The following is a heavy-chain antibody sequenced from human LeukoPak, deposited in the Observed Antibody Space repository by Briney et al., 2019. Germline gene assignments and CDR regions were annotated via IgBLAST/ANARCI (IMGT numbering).Heavy chain of an antibody. Sequence: ASVKVSCKASGYTFTSYGISWVRQAPGQGLEWMGWISAYAQKFQGRVTMTTDTSTSTAYMELRSLRSDDTAVYYCARRFNYYDSSGSYEGFYFDYWGQGTLVTVSS. CDR1: GYTFTSYG. CDR2: ISAY. CDR3: ARRFNYYDSSGSYEGFYFDY. J-gene: IGHJ4*02. D-gene: IGHD3-22*01. V-gene: IGHV1-18*01.